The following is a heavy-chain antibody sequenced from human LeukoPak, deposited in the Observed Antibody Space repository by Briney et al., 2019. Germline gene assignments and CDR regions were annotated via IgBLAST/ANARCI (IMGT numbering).Heavy chain of an antibody. CDR2: LNPNIGAT. Sequence: ASVKVSCKASGYTFTDYYLYWVRQAPGQGLECMGWLNPNIGATKYAQKFQGRATMTRDTSINTAYMELRSLSSDDTAIYYCARTRENSGYDYFDSWGQGTLVTVSS. CDR3: ARTRENSGYDYFDS. V-gene: IGHV1-2*02. CDR1: GYTFTDYY. D-gene: IGHD5-12*01. J-gene: IGHJ4*02.